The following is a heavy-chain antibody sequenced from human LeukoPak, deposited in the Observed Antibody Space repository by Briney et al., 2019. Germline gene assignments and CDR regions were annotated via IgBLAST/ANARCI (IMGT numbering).Heavy chain of an antibody. V-gene: IGHV3-23*01. CDR3: AKVNHYGDKYYYYYYYMDV. J-gene: IGHJ6*03. CDR2: ISSTGGTT. CDR1: GFSFSSYG. Sequence: GGSLRLSCAASGFSFSSYGMSWVRQAPGKGLEWVSAISSTGGTTYYADSVKGRFTISRDNSKNTLYLQMNSLRAEDTAIYYCAKVNHYGDKYYYYYYYMDVWGKGTTVTISS. D-gene: IGHD4-17*01.